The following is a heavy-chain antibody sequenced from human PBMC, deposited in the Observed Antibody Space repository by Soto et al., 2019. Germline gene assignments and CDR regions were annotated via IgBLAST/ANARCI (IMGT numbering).Heavy chain of an antibody. CDR3: TRDRGVTTAPYYYYYGMDV. Sequence: GGSLRLSCTASGFTFGDYAMSWVRQAPGKGLEWVGFIRSKAYGGTTEYAASVKGRFTISRDDSKSIAYLQMNSLKTEETAVYYCTRDRGVTTAPYYYYYGMDVWGQGTTVTVSS. CDR2: IRSKAYGGTT. V-gene: IGHV3-49*04. CDR1: GFTFGDYA. J-gene: IGHJ6*02. D-gene: IGHD4-4*01.